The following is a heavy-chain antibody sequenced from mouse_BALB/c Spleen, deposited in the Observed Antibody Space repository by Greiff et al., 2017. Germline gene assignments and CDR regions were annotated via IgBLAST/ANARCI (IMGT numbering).Heavy chain of an antibody. V-gene: IGHV1-81*01. CDR3: ARVPYYYGRVLYAMDY. CDR2: IYPGSGST. Sequence: QVQLQQSGPELVKPGASVKMSCKASGYTFTDYVISWVKQRTGQGLEWIGEIYPGSGSTYYNEKFKGKATLTADKSSNTAYMQFSSLTSEDSAVYFCARVPYYYGRVLYAMDYWGQGTSVTVSS. D-gene: IGHD1-1*01. CDR1: GYTFTDYV. J-gene: IGHJ4*01.